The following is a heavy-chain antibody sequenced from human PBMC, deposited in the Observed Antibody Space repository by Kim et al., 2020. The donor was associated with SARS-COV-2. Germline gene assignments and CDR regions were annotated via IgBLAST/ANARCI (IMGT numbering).Heavy chain of an antibody. V-gene: IGHV2-70*11. CDR2: IDWDDDK. Sequence: SGPTLVNPTQTLTLTCTFSGFSLSTSGMCVSWIRQPPGKALEWLARIDWDDDKYYSTSLKTRLTISKDTSKNQVVLTMTNMDPVDTATYYCARDRWLPLANYYYAMDVWGQGTTVTVSS. D-gene: IGHD5-12*01. J-gene: IGHJ6*02. CDR3: ARDRWLPLANYYYAMDV. CDR1: GFSLSTSGMC.